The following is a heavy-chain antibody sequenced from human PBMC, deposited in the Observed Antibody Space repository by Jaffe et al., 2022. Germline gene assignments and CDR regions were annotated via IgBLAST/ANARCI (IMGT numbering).Heavy chain of an antibody. Sequence: EVQLVQSGAEVKKPGESLKISCKGSGYSFTSYWIGWVRQMPGKGLEWMGIIYPGDSDTRYSPSFQGQVTISADKSISTAYLQWSSLKASDTAMYYCVRRGYYGSGSNLYNWFDPWGQGTLVTVSS. J-gene: IGHJ5*02. D-gene: IGHD3-10*01. CDR2: IYPGDSDT. CDR3: VRRGYYGSGSNLYNWFDP. CDR1: GYSFTSYW. V-gene: IGHV5-51*03.